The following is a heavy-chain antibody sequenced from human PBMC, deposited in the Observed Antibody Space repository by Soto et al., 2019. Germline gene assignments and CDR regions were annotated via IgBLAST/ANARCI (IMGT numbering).Heavy chain of an antibody. CDR3: ARSKDYYGSGSLFDP. V-gene: IGHV4-34*01. D-gene: IGHD3-10*01. CDR2: INHSGST. CDR1: GGSFSGYY. Sequence: QVQLQQWGAGLLKPSETLSLTCAVYGGSFSGYYWSWIRQPPGKGLEWIGEINHSGSTNYNPSLKSRVTISVDMSKNQFSLKLSSVTAADTAVYYCARSKDYYGSGSLFDPWGQGTLVTVSS. J-gene: IGHJ5*02.